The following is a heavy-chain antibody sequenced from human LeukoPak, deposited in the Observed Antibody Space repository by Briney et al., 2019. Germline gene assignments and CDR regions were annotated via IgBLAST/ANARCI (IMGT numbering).Heavy chain of an antibody. CDR2: ISSSGSTI. D-gene: IGHD6-13*01. J-gene: IGHJ4*02. V-gene: IGHV3-48*04. CDR3: ARDRGRIAARVFDY. Sequence: PGGSLRLSCTASGFTFSSYGMHWVRQAPGKGLEWVSYISSSGSTIYYADSVKGRFTISRDNAKNSLYLQMNSLRAEDTAVYYCARDRGRIAARVFDYWGQGTLVTVSS. CDR1: GFTFSSYG.